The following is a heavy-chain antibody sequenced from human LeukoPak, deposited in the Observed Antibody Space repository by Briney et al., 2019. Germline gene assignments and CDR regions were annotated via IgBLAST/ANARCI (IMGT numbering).Heavy chain of an antibody. J-gene: IGHJ4*02. CDR3: ARDNDWTRDY. CDR2: ISSNGGST. D-gene: IGHD3-9*01. V-gene: IGHV3-64*01. Sequence: GGSLRLSCAASGFTFSSYAMHWVRQAPGKGLEYVSAISSNGGSTYYANSVKGRFTISRDNSKNTLYLQMGSLRAEDMAVYYCARDNDWTRDYWGQGTLVTVSS. CDR1: GFTFSSYA.